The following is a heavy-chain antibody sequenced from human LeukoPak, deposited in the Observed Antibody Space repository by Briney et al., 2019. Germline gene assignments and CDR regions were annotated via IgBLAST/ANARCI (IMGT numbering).Heavy chain of an antibody. CDR2: ISYDASNK. J-gene: IGHJ4*02. D-gene: IGHD5-18*01. CDR1: GFTFSRYG. Sequence: GGSLRLSCAASGFTFSRYGMHWVRQTPGKGLEWVAVISYDASNKYYADSVMGRFTISRDNSKNTLYLQMNSLRAEDTAVYYCAKSHGYSYGFDYWGQGTLVTVSS. CDR3: AKSHGYSYGFDY. V-gene: IGHV3-30*18.